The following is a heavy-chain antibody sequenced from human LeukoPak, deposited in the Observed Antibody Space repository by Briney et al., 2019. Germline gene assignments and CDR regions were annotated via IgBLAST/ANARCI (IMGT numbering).Heavy chain of an antibody. CDR3: ARRPVVGAWFDP. V-gene: IGHV4-59*08. D-gene: IGHD3-22*01. J-gene: IGHJ5*02. Sequence: SETLSLTCTVSGGSISSYYWSWIRQPPGTGLEWIGYIYYSGSTSYNPSLKSRVTISVDTSKIQFSLKLSSVTAADTAVYYCARRPVVGAWFDPWGQGTQVTVSS. CDR1: GGSISSYY. CDR2: IYYSGST.